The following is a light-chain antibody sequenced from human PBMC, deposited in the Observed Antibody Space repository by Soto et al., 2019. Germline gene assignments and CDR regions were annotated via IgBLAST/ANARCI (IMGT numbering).Light chain of an antibody. CDR3: SSYTSSSTWV. CDR1: TSNIGTNF. V-gene: IGLV1-44*01. J-gene: IGLJ3*02. CDR2: FDS. Sequence: QSVLTQPPSASGTPGQRVTISCSGATSNIGTNFVYWYQQFPGTAPKLLLYFDSQRPSGVPDRFSGSKSGNTASLTISGLQTEDEADYYCSSYTSSSTWVFGGGTKVTVL.